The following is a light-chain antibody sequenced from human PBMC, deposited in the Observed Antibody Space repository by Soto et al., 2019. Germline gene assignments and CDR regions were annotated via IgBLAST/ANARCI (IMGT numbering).Light chain of an antibody. CDR1: QDIRNY. J-gene: IGKJ3*01. V-gene: IGKV1-33*01. CDR2: DAS. Sequence: DIQMTQSPSPLSASVGDRVIITCQASQDIRNYLNWYQQKPEKAPKLLIYDASRLETGVPSRFSGSGSGTEFTFTISSLQPEDFATYYCQQYADQFTFGPGTKVDVQ. CDR3: QQYADQFT.